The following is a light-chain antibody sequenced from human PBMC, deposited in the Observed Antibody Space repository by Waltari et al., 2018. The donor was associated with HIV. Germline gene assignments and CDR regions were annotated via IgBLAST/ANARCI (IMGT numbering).Light chain of an antibody. J-gene: IGLJ3*02. CDR2: RNN. CDR3: AAWDDNLSGWV. CDR1: SSNIGSNY. V-gene: IGLV1-47*01. Sequence: QSVLTQPPSASGTPGQSVTISCSGSSSNIGSNYVYWYQQLPGTAPKLLIYRNNRLPSGVPVRFSGFKSGTSASLAISGLRSEDEADYYGAAWDDNLSGWVFGGGSKLTIL.